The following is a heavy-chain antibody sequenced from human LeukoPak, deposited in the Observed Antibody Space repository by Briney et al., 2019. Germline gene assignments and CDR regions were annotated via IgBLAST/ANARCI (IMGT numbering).Heavy chain of an antibody. CDR1: GFTFETYW. CDR2: IKHDGREK. CDR3: ARVRFPADC. V-gene: IGHV3-7*01. D-gene: IGHD2-2*01. J-gene: IGHJ4*02. Sequence: GGSLRLSCVASGFTFETYWMSWVRQAPGKGLEWLANIKHDGREKYYVDSVTGRFSISRDNAKASVYLHMNSLRVEDTAIYYCARVRFPADCWGQGTLVTVSS.